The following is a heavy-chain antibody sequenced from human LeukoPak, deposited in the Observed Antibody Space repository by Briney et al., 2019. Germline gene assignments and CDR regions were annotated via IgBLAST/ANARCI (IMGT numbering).Heavy chain of an antibody. CDR1: GFTFTSSA. CDR2: IVVGSGIT. V-gene: IGHV1-58*02. Sequence: ASVKVSCKASGFTFTSSAMQWVRQARGQRLEWIGWIVVGSGITNYAQKFQERVTITRDMSTSTAYMELSSLRSEDTAVYYCAAAVAGTSLLDYWGQGTLVTVSS. CDR3: AAAVAGTSLLDY. D-gene: IGHD6-19*01. J-gene: IGHJ4*02.